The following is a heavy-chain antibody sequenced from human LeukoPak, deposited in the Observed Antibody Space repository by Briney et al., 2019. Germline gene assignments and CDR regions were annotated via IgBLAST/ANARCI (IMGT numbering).Heavy chain of an antibody. CDR3: AKGAYSGYDLVY. J-gene: IGHJ4*02. CDR1: GFTFSTYG. CDR2: IRYDGSNK. V-gene: IGHV3-30*02. D-gene: IGHD5-12*01. Sequence: PGGSLRLSCAASGFTFSTYGMHWVRQAPGKGLEWVAFIRYDGSNKYYADSVKGRFTISRDNSKNTLYLQMNSLRAEDTAVYYCAKGAYSGYDLVYWGQGTLVTVSS.